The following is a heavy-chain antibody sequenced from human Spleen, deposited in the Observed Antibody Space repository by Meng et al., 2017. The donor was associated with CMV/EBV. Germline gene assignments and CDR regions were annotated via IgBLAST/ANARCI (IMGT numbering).Heavy chain of an antibody. D-gene: IGHD7-27*01. V-gene: IGHV1-2*02. Sequence: PCKTSGYFFSDHFMHWVRQAPGQGLEWMGWIKPDSGDTNYAQNFQGRVTMTSDSSFNTAYMELSRLTSDDTAVYYCARDHAWGADYWGQGTLVTVSS. CDR3: ARDHAWGADY. CDR2: IKPDSGDT. J-gene: IGHJ4*02. CDR1: GYFFSDHF.